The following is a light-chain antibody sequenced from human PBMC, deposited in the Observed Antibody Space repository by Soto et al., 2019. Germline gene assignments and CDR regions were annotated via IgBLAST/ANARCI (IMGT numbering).Light chain of an antibody. J-gene: IGKJ1*01. CDR2: GAS. V-gene: IGKV3-20*01. CDR1: QSVSSSY. CDR3: QQYGSLVT. Sequence: EILLTQSPDTLSLSPGDTATLSCRASQSVSSSYLAWYQQKPGRAPRLLIDGASSRATGIPDRLSGSGSGTDFTLTIRRLEPEDLAVYYCQQYGSLVTFGQGTKVDIK.